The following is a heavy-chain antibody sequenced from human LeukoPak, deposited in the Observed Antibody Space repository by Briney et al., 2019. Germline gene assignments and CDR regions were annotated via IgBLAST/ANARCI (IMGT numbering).Heavy chain of an antibody. CDR3: ARDFGSSTSCYSY. V-gene: IGHV1-2*02. Sequence: ASVKVSCKASGYTFTGYYMHWVRQAPGQGLEWMGWIHPNSGGTNYAQKFQGRVTMTRDTSISTAYMELSRLRSDDTAVYYCARDFGSSTSCYSYWGQGTLVTVSS. J-gene: IGHJ4*02. CDR2: IHPNSGGT. D-gene: IGHD2-2*02. CDR1: GYTFTGYY.